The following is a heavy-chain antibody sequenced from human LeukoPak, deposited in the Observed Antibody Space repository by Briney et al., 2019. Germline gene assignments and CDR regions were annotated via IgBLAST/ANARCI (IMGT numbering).Heavy chain of an antibody. CDR2: IYTSGST. CDR3: ARDVAAARNWFDP. CDR1: GGSISSYH. D-gene: IGHD6-13*01. J-gene: IGHJ5*02. Sequence: SETLSLTCTVSGGSISSYHWSWIRQPAGKGLEWIGRIYTSGSTNYNPSLKSRVTISVDKSKNQFSLKLTSVPAADTAVYYCARDVAAARNWFDPWGQGTLVTVSS. V-gene: IGHV4-4*07.